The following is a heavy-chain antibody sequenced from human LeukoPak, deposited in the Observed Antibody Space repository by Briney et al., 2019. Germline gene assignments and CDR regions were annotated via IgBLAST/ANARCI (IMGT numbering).Heavy chain of an antibody. J-gene: IGHJ3*02. Sequence: ASVKVSCKASGYTFSSYVLSWVRQAPGQGLEWMGRISTKTGDSVYAQKLQGRVTMTTDTSTSTAYMELRSLRSDDTAVYYCARSHEVREAFDIWGQGTMVTVSS. CDR2: ISTKTGDS. CDR3: ARSHEVREAFDI. D-gene: IGHD4/OR15-4a*01. V-gene: IGHV1-18*01. CDR1: GYTFSSYV.